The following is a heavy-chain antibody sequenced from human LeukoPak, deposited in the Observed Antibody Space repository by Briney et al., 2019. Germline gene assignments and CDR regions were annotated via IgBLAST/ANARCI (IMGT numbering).Heavy chain of an antibody. CDR1: GFTFSTYD. D-gene: IGHD3-10*01. CDR2: ISSSNII. J-gene: IGHJ4*02. V-gene: IGHV3-48*03. CDR3: ARGSLSSGSHYNDF. Sequence: GGSLRLSCAASGFTFSTYDMNWVRQAPGKGLEWISYISSSNIIYSADSVKGRFTISRDNAKNSMYLHMNSLRAEDTAVYFCARGSLSSGSHYNDFWGQGTLVTVSS.